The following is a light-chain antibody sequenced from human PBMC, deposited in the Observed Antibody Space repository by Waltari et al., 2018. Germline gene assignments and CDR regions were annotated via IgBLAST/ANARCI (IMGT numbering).Light chain of an antibody. CDR3: QQYNNWPPWT. Sequence: PASESGSPGERATLSCRASQSVRNNLVWYQQKPGQAPRLLIYGASTRVTGIPARFSGSGSGTEFTLTISSLQSEDFAVYYCQQYNNWPPWTSGQGTKVEIK. V-gene: IGKV3-15*01. CDR1: QSVRNN. CDR2: GAS. J-gene: IGKJ1*01.